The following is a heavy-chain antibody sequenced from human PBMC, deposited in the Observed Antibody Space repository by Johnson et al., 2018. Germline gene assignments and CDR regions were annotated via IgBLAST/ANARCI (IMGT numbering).Heavy chain of an antibody. J-gene: IGHJ1*01. CDR3: ARGRGTGSYSQAYLDH. V-gene: IGHV4-59*01. CDR2: MYHSGGT. Sequence: QVQLQESGPGLVKPSDTLSLMCTVYGGSISSYYYHWIRQSPGKGLEWIGYMYHSGGTNYHPSLNGRVTISLDTSKNQFSLKLSSVTAADTAVYYCARGRGTGSYSQAYLDHWGQGTLVTVSS. CDR1: GGSISSYY. D-gene: IGHD3-3*02.